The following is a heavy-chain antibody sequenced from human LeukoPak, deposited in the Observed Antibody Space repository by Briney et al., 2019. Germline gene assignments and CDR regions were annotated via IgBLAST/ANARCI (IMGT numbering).Heavy chain of an antibody. CDR2: ITWNSGTI. J-gene: IGHJ4*02. D-gene: IGHD7-27*01. CDR3: VRSVGSDWGHFAF. CDR1: GFNFDQYA. Sequence: GRSLRLSCAASGFNFDQYAMFWVRQAPGKGLEWVTGITWNSGTIAYADSVKGRFTISRDNAKSSLYLQMNSLRSEDTALYYCVRSVGSDWGHFAFRGQGTLVTVSS. V-gene: IGHV3-9*01.